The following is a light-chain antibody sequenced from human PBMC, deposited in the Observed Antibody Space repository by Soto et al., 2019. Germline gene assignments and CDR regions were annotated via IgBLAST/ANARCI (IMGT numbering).Light chain of an antibody. CDR1: QSVSSRL. CDR3: RQCGCAPQT. J-gene: IGKJ1*01. CDR2: GAS. V-gene: IGKV3-20*01. Sequence: EIVLTQSPGTLSLSPGEGDTLSCRASQSVSSRLLAWFQQKGGQPPRHLIYGASRRATGIPGRFSGSGSGTDLTLTVSRLEPEDFAVYYCRQCGCAPQTFGQGTKVDIK.